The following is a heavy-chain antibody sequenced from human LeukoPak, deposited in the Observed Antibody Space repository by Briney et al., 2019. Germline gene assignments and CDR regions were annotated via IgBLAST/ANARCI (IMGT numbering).Heavy chain of an antibody. V-gene: IGHV4-59*01. D-gene: IGHD6-13*01. J-gene: IGHJ4*02. Sequence: SETLSLTCTVSGGSISSYYWCWIRQPPGKGLEWIGYIYYSGTTNYNPSLKSRVTISVDTSKNQFSLKLSSVTAADTAVYYCARGVYIAAAQYGYWGQGTLVTVSS. CDR3: ARGVYIAAAQYGY. CDR2: IYYSGTT. CDR1: GGSISSYY.